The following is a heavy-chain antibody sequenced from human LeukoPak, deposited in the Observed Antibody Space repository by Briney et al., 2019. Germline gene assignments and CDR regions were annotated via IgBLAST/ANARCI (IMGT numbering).Heavy chain of an antibody. V-gene: IGHV4-30-2*01. Sequence: SETLSLTCAVSGGSISSGGYSWSWIRQPPGKGLEWIGYIYYSGSTYYNPSLKSRVTISVDRSKNQFSLKLSSVTAADTAVYYCARDGGDGYFDYWGQGTLVTVSS. D-gene: IGHD5-24*01. CDR2: IYYSGST. CDR3: ARDGGDGYFDY. CDR1: GGSISSGGYS. J-gene: IGHJ4*02.